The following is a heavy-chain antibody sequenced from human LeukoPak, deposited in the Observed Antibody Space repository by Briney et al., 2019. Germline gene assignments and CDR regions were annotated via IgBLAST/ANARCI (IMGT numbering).Heavy chain of an antibody. CDR1: GFTFSSYE. D-gene: IGHD3-22*01. CDR2: ISSSGSTI. CDR3: ARGQGQYYYDSSGYYKSSNYFDY. V-gene: IGHV3-48*03. J-gene: IGHJ4*02. Sequence: GGSLRLSCAASGFTFSSYEMNWVRQAPGKGLEWVSYISSSGSTIYYADSVKGRFTISRDNAKNSLYLQMNSLSAEDTAAYYCARGQGQYYYDSSGYYKSSNYFDYWGQGTLVTVSS.